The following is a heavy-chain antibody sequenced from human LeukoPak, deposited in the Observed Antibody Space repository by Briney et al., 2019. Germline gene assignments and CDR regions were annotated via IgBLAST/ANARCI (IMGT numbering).Heavy chain of an antibody. V-gene: IGHV3-33*01. J-gene: IGHJ4*02. CDR1: GFTFSSYG. D-gene: IGHD1-26*01. CDR2: IWYDGSNK. Sequence: PGGSLRLSCAASGFTFSSYGMHWVRQAPGKGLEWVAVIWYDGSNKYYADSVKGRFTISRDNSKNTLYLQMNSLRAEDTAVYYCVRGGGSFDSWGQGTLVTVSS. CDR3: VRGGGSFDS.